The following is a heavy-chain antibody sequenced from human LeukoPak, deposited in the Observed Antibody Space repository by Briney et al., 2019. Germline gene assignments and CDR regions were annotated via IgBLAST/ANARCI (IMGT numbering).Heavy chain of an antibody. V-gene: IGHV3-21*01. J-gene: IGHJ4*02. CDR1: GFIFSNHS. Sequence: AGGSLRLSCVVSGFIFSNHSMNWVRQAPGRGLEWVSSISSRGSYRFYADSVKGRFTISRDNASKSLSLQMTSLRAEDTAVYYCARGYSYGPIPFDYWGQGTLVTV. CDR3: ARGYSYGPIPFDY. D-gene: IGHD5-18*01. CDR2: ISSRGSYR.